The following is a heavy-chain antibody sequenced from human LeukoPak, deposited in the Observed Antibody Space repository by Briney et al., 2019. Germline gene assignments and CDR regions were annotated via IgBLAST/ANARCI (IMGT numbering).Heavy chain of an antibody. CDR3: ARGERGDY. CDR2: ISSIGTTI. J-gene: IGHJ4*02. Sequence: GGSLRLSWAASGFTFSIYEMNRVRQAPGKGLEWVSYISSIGTTIYYADSVKGRFTISRDNAKNSLYLQMNSLRAEDTAVYYCARGERGDYWGQGTLVTVSS. D-gene: IGHD1-26*01. V-gene: IGHV3-48*03. CDR1: GFTFSIYE.